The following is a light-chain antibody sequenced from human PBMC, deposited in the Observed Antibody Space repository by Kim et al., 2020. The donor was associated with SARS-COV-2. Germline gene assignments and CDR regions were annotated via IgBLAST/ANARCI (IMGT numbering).Light chain of an antibody. CDR3: QQRSNWPIT. V-gene: IGKV3-11*01. CDR1: QSVSSQ. CDR2: DTS. J-gene: IGKJ5*01. Sequence: LSPGERATLPCRASQSVSSQLAWYQQKPGQSPRLLLYDTSNRATGIPARFSGSGSGTDFTLTISSLEPEDFAVYYCQQRSNWPITFGQGTRLEIK.